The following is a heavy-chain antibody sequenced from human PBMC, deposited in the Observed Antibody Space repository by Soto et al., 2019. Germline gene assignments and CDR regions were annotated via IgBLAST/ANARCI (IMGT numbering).Heavy chain of an antibody. J-gene: IGHJ5*01. CDR3: ARSGDGNCFES. CDR2: IRGYGDT. V-gene: IGHV1-18*01. D-gene: IGHD6-25*01. CDR1: GYTFTCYG. Sequence: QVQLVQSGAEVKKPGASVKVSCKTSGYTFTCYGIGWVRQAPGQGLEWMGWIRGYGDTNYAQKLQGRVTMTTDTSTSTAYMELGSLTSDDTAVYYCARSGDGNCFESWGQGTQVTVSP.